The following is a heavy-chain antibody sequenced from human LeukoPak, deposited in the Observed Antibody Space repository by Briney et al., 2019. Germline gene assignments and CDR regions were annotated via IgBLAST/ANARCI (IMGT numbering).Heavy chain of an antibody. CDR1: GYTFTSYG. CDR3: ARDEWLGQRDPFDY. CDR2: ISAYNGYT. J-gene: IGHJ4*02. Sequence: ASMKVSCKASGYTFTSYGISWVRQAPGQGLEWMGWISAYNGYTNYAQKLQGRVTMTTDTSTSTAYMELRSLRSDDTAVYYCARDEWLGQRDPFDYWGQGTLVTVSS. V-gene: IGHV1-18*01. D-gene: IGHD6-19*01.